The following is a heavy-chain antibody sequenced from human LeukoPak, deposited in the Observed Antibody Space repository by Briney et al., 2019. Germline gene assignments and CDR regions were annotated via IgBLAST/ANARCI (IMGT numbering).Heavy chain of an antibody. D-gene: IGHD5-24*01. V-gene: IGHV1-8*01. CDR1: GYTFTSYD. CDR3: ARERDGYIS. CDR2: MNPNSGDT. Sequence: PSVKVSCKASGYTFTSYDINWVRQATGQGLEWMGWMNPNSGDTGYAQKFQGRVTMTRNSSISTAYMELSSLRSEDTAVYYCARERDGYISWGQGTLVTVSS. J-gene: IGHJ4*02.